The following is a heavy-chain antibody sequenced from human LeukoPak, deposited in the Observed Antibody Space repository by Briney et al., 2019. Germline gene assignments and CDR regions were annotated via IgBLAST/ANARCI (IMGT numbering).Heavy chain of an antibody. Sequence: ASVKVSCKASGYTFTSYYMHWVRQAPGQGLEWMGWINPNSGGTNYAQKFQGRVTMTRDTSISTAYMELSRLRSDDTAVYYCARGLAVADHYYFDYWGQGTLVTVSS. CDR1: GYTFTSYY. CDR2: INPNSGGT. CDR3: ARGLAVADHYYFDY. J-gene: IGHJ4*02. V-gene: IGHV1-2*02. D-gene: IGHD6-19*01.